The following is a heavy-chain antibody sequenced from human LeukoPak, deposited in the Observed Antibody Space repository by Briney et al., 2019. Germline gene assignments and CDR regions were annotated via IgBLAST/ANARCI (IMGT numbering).Heavy chain of an antibody. D-gene: IGHD5-24*01. J-gene: IGHJ4*02. V-gene: IGHV3-48*04. CDR1: GFTFSSYS. CDR2: ISSSSSTI. Sequence: GGSLRLSCAASGFTFSSYSMNWVRQAPGKGLEWVSYISSSSSTIYYADSVKGRFTISRDNAKNSLYLQMNSLRAEDTALYYCAKDRRWLQLGYYFDYWGQGTLVTVSS. CDR3: AKDRRWLQLGYYFDY.